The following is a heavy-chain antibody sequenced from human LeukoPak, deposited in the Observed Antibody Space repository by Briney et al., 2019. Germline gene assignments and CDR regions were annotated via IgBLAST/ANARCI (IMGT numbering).Heavy chain of an antibody. D-gene: IGHD3-10*01. CDR1: GGSFSGYY. CDR3: ARGQLNYYGSGSYYPGYGDV. J-gene: IGHJ6*04. CDR2: INHSGST. V-gene: IGHV4-34*01. Sequence: WETLSLTCPVYGGSFSGYYWHWLRQPPGKGLDWIGLINHSGSTNYNPSLKSRVTISVDTSKNQLSLKLSSVTAADTAVYYCARGQLNYYGSGSYYPGYGDVWGKGTTVTVSS.